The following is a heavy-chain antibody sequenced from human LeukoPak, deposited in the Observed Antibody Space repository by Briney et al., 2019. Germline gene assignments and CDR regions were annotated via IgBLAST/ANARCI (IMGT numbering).Heavy chain of an antibody. CDR3: ARGPAGTGAFDI. Sequence: SQTLSLTCAISGDSVSSNSATWNWIRQSPSRGLEWLGRAYYRSKWYNEYAVSVKSPITINPDTSKNQFSLQLNSVTPEDTAVYYCARGPAGTGAFDIWGQGTMVTVSS. CDR1: GDSVSSNSAT. J-gene: IGHJ3*02. V-gene: IGHV6-1*01. CDR2: AYYRSKWYN. D-gene: IGHD6-13*01.